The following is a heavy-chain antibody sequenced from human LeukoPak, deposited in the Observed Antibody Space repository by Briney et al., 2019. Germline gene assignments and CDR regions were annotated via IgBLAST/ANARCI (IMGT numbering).Heavy chain of an antibody. Sequence: PGGSLRLSCAASAFAFSTYTLSWVRQAPGKGLEWVAVISYDGSNKYYADSVKGRFTISRDNSKNTLYLQMNSLRAEDTAVYYCAEDIGITGTLDYWGQGTLVTVSS. CDR3: AEDIGITGTLDY. V-gene: IGHV3-30*18. CDR1: AFAFSTYT. D-gene: IGHD1-7*01. CDR2: ISYDGSNK. J-gene: IGHJ4*02.